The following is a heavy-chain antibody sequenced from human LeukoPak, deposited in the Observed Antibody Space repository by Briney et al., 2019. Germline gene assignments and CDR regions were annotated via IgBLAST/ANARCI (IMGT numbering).Heavy chain of an antibody. D-gene: IGHD3-16*01. CDR2: IYHSGST. J-gene: IGHJ2*01. V-gene: IGHV4-4*02. CDR1: GGSISSSNW. Sequence: PSETLSLTCAVSGGSISSSNWWSWVRQPPGKGLEWIGEIYHSGSTNYNPSLKSRVTISVDTSKNQFSLKLSSVTAADTAVYYCARGPPPFMNWYFDLWGPGTLVTVSS. CDR3: ARGPPPFMNWYFDL.